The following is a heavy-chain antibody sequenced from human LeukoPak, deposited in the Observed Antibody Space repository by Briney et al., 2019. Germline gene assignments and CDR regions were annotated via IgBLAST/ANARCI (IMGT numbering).Heavy chain of an antibody. CDR3: AREHAPPNWFDP. V-gene: IGHV4-39*07. D-gene: IGHD2-2*01. CDR2: IYYSGIT. J-gene: IGHJ5*02. Sequence: SETLSLTCSVSGGSISSSTYYWGWVRQPPGKGLEWIGGIYYSGITYYNPSLKSRVTISVDTSKNQFSLKLSSVTAADTAVYYCAREHAPPNWFDPWGQGTLVTVSS. CDR1: GGSISSSTYY.